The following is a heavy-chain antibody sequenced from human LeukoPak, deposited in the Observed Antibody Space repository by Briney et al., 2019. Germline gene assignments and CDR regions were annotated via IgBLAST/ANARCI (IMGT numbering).Heavy chain of an antibody. Sequence: SEILSLTCTVSGDSISRYYWSWIRQPPGKGLEWLGYITYTGSTNYNPSLKSRVTISIDTSKMQFSLRVNSVTAADTAVYFCAASIWRTFIDYWGQGSLLTVSS. CDR3: AASIWRTFIDY. V-gene: IGHV4-59*01. CDR2: ITYTGST. J-gene: IGHJ4*02. CDR1: GDSISRYY. D-gene: IGHD3-3*02.